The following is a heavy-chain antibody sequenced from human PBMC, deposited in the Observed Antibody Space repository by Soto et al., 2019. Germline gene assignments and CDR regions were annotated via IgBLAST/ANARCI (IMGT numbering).Heavy chain of an antibody. D-gene: IGHD1-26*01. CDR2: ISSSSSYI. CDR3: PRQYSGGKQDY. J-gene: IGHJ4*02. CDR1: GFTFSSYS. Sequence: GGSLRLSCAASGFTFSSYSMNWVRQAPGKGLEWVSSISSSSSYIYYADSVKGRFTISRDNAKNSLYLQMNSLRAENTAVYNCPRQYSGGKQDYGGQGTLVTVSS. V-gene: IGHV3-21*01.